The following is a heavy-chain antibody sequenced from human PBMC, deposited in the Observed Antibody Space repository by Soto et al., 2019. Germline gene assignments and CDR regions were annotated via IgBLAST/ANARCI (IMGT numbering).Heavy chain of an antibody. J-gene: IGHJ3*02. CDR3: ARRSAAAGSVRGGTGAFDI. D-gene: IGHD6-13*01. Sequence: SATLSLTCPVPCLSISIYSWTCILQTPVMGLDLIGYIYYIGSTNYNPSLKSRVSISVDTSKNQFSLKLSSVTAADTAVYYCARRSAAAGSVRGGTGAFDIWGQGTMVT. V-gene: IGHV4-59*13. CDR2: IYYIGST. CDR1: CLSISIYS.